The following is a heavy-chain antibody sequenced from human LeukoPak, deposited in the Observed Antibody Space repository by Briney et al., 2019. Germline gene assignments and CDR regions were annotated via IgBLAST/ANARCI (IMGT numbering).Heavy chain of an antibody. D-gene: IGHD1-1*01. CDR3: ARDGRTPFDY. CDR1: GGSISSGGYY. V-gene: IGHV4-31*03. CDR2: IYYSGST. Sequence: SETLSLTCTVSGGSISSGGYYWSWIRQHPGKGLEWIGYIYYSGSTYYNSSLKSRVTISVDTSKNQFSLKLSSVTAADTAVYYCARDGRTPFDYWGQGTLVTVSS. J-gene: IGHJ4*02.